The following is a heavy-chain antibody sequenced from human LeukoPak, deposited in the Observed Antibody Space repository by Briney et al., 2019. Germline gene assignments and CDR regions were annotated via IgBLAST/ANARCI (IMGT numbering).Heavy chain of an antibody. CDR2: INAGNGNT. CDR1: GYTFTTYA. Sequence: ASVKVSCKASGYTFTTYAIHWVRQAPGQRLEWMGWINAGNGNTKYSQKFQARVTITRDTSASTAYMELSSLRSEDTAVYYCARDPVGSRWPYYFDYWGQGTLVTVSS. V-gene: IGHV1-3*01. CDR3: ARDPVGSRWPYYFDY. D-gene: IGHD6-13*01. J-gene: IGHJ4*02.